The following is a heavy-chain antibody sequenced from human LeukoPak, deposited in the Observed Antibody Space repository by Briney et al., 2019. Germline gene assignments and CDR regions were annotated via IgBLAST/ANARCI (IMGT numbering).Heavy chain of an antibody. V-gene: IGHV3-21*01. CDR3: ARRYYDSSGYYYSDY. Sequence: GGSLRLSCAASGFTFSSYSMNWVRQAPGKGLEWVSSISSSSSYIYYADSVKGRFTISRDNAKNSLYLQMNSLRAEDTAAYYCARRYYDSSGYYYSDYWGQGTLVTVSS. J-gene: IGHJ4*02. D-gene: IGHD3-22*01. CDR2: ISSSSSYI. CDR1: GFTFSSYS.